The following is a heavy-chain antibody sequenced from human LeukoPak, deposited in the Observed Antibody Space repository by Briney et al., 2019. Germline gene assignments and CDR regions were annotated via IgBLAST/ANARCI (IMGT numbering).Heavy chain of an antibody. CDR3: ARIYGITMVRGVSNDAFDI. Sequence: PSETLSLTCTVSGYSISSGYYWGWIRQPPGKGLEWIGSIYHSGSTYYNPSLKSRVTISVDTSKNQFSLKLSSVTAADTAVYYCARIYGITMVRGVSNDAFDIWGQGTMVTVSS. J-gene: IGHJ3*02. V-gene: IGHV4-38-2*02. CDR1: GYSISSGYY. CDR2: IYHSGST. D-gene: IGHD3-10*01.